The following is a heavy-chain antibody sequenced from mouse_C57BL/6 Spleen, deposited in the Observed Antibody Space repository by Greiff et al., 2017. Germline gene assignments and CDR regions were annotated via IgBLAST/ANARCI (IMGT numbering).Heavy chain of an antibody. CDR3: TRANWDVGY. CDR1: GYTFTDYE. D-gene: IGHD4-1*02. J-gene: IGHJ2*01. CDR2: IDPETGGT. Sequence: VKLQESGAELVRPGASVTLSCKASGYTFTDYEMHWVKQTPVHGLEWIGAIDPETGGTAYNQKFKGKAILTADKSSSTAYMELRSLTSEDSAVYYCTRANWDVGYWGQGTTLTVSS. V-gene: IGHV1-15*01.